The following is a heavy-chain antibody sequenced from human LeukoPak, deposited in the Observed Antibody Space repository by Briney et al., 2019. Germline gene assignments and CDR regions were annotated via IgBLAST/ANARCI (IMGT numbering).Heavy chain of an antibody. CDR1: GFTFSSYA. CDR3: ASLVLLFAAFDI. V-gene: IGHV3-23*01. J-gene: IGHJ3*02. CDR2: ISGSGGST. Sequence: PGGSLRLSCAASGFTFSSYAMSWVRQAPGKGLEWVSAISGSGGSTYYADSVKGRLTISRDNSKNTLYLQMNSLRAEDTAVYYCASLVLLFAAFDIWGQGTMVTVSS. D-gene: IGHD2-21*02.